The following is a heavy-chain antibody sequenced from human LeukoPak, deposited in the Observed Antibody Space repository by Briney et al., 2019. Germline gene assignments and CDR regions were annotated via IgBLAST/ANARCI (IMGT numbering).Heavy chain of an antibody. J-gene: IGHJ6*03. CDR2: IRYDGSNK. CDR3: AKVPDILTGYYTRNYYYYMDV. D-gene: IGHD3-9*01. CDR1: GFTFSSYG. V-gene: IGHV3-30*02. Sequence: GGSLRLSCAASGFTFSSYGMHWVRQAPGKGLEWVAFIRYDGSNKYYADSVKGRFTISRDNSKNTLYLQMNSLRAEDTAVYYCAKVPDILTGYYTRNYYYYMDVWGKGTTVTVSS.